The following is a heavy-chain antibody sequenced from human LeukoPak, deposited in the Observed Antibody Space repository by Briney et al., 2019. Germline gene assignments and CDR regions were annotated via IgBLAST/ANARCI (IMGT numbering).Heavy chain of an antibody. D-gene: IGHD3-10*01. CDR3: ARDVTMVRGGPNWFDP. CDR2: ISSSSSYI. V-gene: IGHV3-21*01. J-gene: IGHJ5*02. CDR1: GFTFSSYS. Sequence: GRSLRLSCAASGFTFSSYSMNWVRQAPGKGLEWVSSISSSSSYIYYADSVKGRFTISRDNAKKSLYLQMNSLRAEDTAVYYCARDVTMVRGGPNWFDPWGQGTLITVSS.